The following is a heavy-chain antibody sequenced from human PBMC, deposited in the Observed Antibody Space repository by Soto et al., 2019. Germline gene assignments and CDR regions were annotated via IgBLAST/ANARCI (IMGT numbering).Heavy chain of an antibody. D-gene: IGHD6-13*01. Sequence: GGSLRLSCAASGFTFSDYYMSWIRQAPGKGLEWVSYISSSGSTIYYADSVKGRFTISRDNAKNSLYLQMNSLRAEDTAVYYCARDLIAAAGTEYYYYYYGMDVWGQGTTATVSS. J-gene: IGHJ6*02. CDR3: ARDLIAAAGTEYYYYYYGMDV. CDR1: GFTFSDYY. CDR2: ISSSGSTI. V-gene: IGHV3-11*01.